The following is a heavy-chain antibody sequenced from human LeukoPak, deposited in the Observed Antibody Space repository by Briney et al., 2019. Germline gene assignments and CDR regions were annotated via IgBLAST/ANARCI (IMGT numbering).Heavy chain of an antibody. CDR1: GGSFSGYY. V-gene: IGHV4-34*01. CDR2: INHSGST. CDR3: ARDSPAARGVSAIWARGGGCFDP. J-gene: IGHJ5*02. Sequence: PSETLSLTCAVYGGSFSGYYWSWIRQPPGKGLEWIGEINHSGSTNYNPSLESRVTISVDTSKNQFSLKLSSVTAADTAVYYCARDSPAARGVSAIWARGGGCFDPWGQGTRVTVSS. D-gene: IGHD2-21*01.